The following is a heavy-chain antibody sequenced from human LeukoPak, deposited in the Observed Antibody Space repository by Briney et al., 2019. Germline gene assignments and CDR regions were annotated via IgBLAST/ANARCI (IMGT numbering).Heavy chain of an antibody. D-gene: IGHD2-2*01. CDR1: GGTFSSYA. CDR3: AREYCSSTSCYRWFDP. J-gene: IGHJ5*02. CDR2: ITPIFGIA. V-gene: IGHV1-69*04. Sequence: SVKVSCKASGGTFSSYAISWVRQAPGQGLEWMGRITPIFGIANYTQKFQGRVTITADKSTSTAYMELSSLRSEDTAVYYCAREYCSSTSCYRWFDPWGQGTLVTVSS.